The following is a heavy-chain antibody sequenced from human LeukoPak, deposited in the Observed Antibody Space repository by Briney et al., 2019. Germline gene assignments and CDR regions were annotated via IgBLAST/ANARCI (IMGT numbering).Heavy chain of an antibody. J-gene: IGHJ4*02. V-gene: IGHV3-30*18. D-gene: IGHD4-17*01. Sequence: GGSLRLSCAASGFTFSSYGMHWVRQAPGKGLEWVAVISYDGSNKYYVDSVKGRFTISRDNSKNTLYLQMNSLRAEDTAVYYCAKETVTTDIDYWGQGTLVTVSS. CDR1: GFTFSSYG. CDR2: ISYDGSNK. CDR3: AKETVTTDIDY.